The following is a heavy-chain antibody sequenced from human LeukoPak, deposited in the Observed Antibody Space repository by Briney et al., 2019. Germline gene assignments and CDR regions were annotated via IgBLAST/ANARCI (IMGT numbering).Heavy chain of an antibody. Sequence: PGGSLRLSYAASGFTFSSYEMNWVSQAPGKGLEWVSYISSSGSTIYYADSVKGRFTISRDNAKNSLYLQMNSLSAEDTAVYYCARDRVVVVPAVHYYYMDVWGKGTTVTVSS. J-gene: IGHJ6*03. V-gene: IGHV3-48*03. CDR3: ARDRVVVVPAVHYYYMDV. D-gene: IGHD2-2*01. CDR1: GFTFSSYE. CDR2: ISSSGSTI.